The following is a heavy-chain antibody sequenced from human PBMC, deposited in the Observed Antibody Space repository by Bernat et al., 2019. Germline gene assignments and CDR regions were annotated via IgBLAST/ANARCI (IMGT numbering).Heavy chain of an antibody. CDR3: ASHVSAGCDD. CDR1: GFTFSSHW. Sequence: EVQLVESGGGLVRPGGSLRLSCAASGFTFSSHWMHWVRQAPGKGLVWVSRINSDGSNTNYADSVKGRFTISRDNAKNTLYLQMNSLRADDTAIYYCASHVSAGCDDWGQGTLVTVSS. D-gene: IGHD2-2*01. CDR2: INSDGSNT. J-gene: IGHJ4*02. V-gene: IGHV3-74*01.